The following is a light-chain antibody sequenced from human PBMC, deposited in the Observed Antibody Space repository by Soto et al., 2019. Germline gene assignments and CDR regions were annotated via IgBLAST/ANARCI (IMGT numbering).Light chain of an antibody. V-gene: IGLV2-14*01. J-gene: IGLJ2*01. CDR3: SSYTSSSTLV. Sequence: QSALTQPASVSGSPGQSITISCTGTSSDVGGYNYVSWYQQHPGKAPKFMIYDVSNRPSGVSNRFSGSKSCNTASLTISGLQAEDEADYYCSSYTSSSTLVFGGGTKVTVL. CDR1: SSDVGGYNY. CDR2: DVS.